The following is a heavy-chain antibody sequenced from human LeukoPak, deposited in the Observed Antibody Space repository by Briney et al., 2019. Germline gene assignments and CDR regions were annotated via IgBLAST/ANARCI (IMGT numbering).Heavy chain of an antibody. CDR2: INHSGST. Sequence: SETLSLTCTVSGGSISSYYWSWLRQPPGKGLEWIGEINHSGSTNYNPSLKSRVTISVDTSKNQFSLKLRFVTAADTAMYYCAKGSGSYTYFDSWGQGTLVTVSS. J-gene: IGHJ4*02. CDR3: AKGSGSYTYFDS. D-gene: IGHD1-26*01. CDR1: GGSISSYY. V-gene: IGHV4-34*01.